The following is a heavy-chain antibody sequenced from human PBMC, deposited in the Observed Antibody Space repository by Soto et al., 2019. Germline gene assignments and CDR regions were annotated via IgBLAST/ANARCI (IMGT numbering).Heavy chain of an antibody. V-gene: IGHV5-10-1*01. CDR2: IDPSDSYT. CDR1: GYSFTSYW. Sequence: GEPLKISCKGSGYSFTSYWISWVRQMPGKGLEWMGRIDPSDSYTNYSPSFQGHVTISADKSISTAYLQWSSLKASDTAMYYCARHGDYDYYYYGMDVWGQGTTVTVSS. D-gene: IGHD4-17*01. CDR3: ARHGDYDYYYYGMDV. J-gene: IGHJ6*02.